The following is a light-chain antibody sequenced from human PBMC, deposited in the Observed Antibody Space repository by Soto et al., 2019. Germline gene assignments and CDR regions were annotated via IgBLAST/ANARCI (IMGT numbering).Light chain of an antibody. V-gene: IGLV2-14*01. Sequence: QSALIQPASVSGSPGQSITISCVGTSSDIGDYNYVSWYQQHPGKVPKVIIYDVSNRPSGVSYRFSGSKSGNTASLTVSGLQAEDEADYYCCSYTRSGTLIFGTGTKVTVL. J-gene: IGLJ1*01. CDR1: SSDIGDYNY. CDR3: CSYTRSGTLI. CDR2: DVS.